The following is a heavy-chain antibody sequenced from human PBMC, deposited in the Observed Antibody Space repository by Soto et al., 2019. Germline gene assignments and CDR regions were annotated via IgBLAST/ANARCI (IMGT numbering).Heavy chain of an antibody. D-gene: IGHD3-3*01. V-gene: IGHV4-59*01. J-gene: IGHJ4*02. CDR3: ARLARDYDFWSGYSDRYYFDY. Sequence: PSETLSLTCTVSGGSISSYYWSWIRQPPGKGLEWIGYIYYSVSTNYNPSLKSRVTISVDTSKNQFSLKLSSVTAADTAVYYCARLARDYDFWSGYSDRYYFDYWGQGIMVTVSS. CDR2: IYYSVST. CDR1: GGSISSYY.